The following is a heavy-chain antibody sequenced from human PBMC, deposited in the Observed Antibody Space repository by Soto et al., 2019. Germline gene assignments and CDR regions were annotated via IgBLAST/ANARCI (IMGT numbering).Heavy chain of an antibody. CDR1: GLTCRTAW. CDR3: NTDSADIVVVPATFGMDV. D-gene: IGHD2-2*01. CDR2: IKSITDGGTT. V-gene: IGHV3-15*01. Sequence: GSMRLSGAASGLTCRTAWITLVLQAPWKWLEWVGRIKSITDGGTTDYAEPGKGRFTISRDDSKDTLYLQMNNLRTEHTAVNHCNTDSADIVVVPATFGMDVWGQGSTVTV. J-gene: IGHJ6*01.